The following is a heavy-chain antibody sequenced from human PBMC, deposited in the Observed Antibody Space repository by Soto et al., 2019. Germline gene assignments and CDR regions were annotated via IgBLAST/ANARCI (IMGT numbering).Heavy chain of an antibody. Sequence: SLSLTCTVSGGSISSGGYYWSWIRQHPGKGLEWIGYIYYSGRTYYNPSLHSRVSIAVDTTENQFSLKLTSVTAADTSVYYCARGSFSSSSSWFDPWGRGTLVTVSS. CDR2: IYYSGRT. J-gene: IGHJ5*02. D-gene: IGHD6-6*01. V-gene: IGHV4-31*03. CDR3: ARGSFSSSSSWFDP. CDR1: GGSISSGGYY.